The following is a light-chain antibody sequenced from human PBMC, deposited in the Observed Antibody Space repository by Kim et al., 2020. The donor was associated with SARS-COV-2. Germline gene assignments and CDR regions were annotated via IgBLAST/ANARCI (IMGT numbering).Light chain of an antibody. CDR1: QSLSKY. CDR2: DTS. Sequence: LSPGERATLSCRASQSLSKYLAWFQHKPGQAPRLLIYDTSIRATGIPPRFSGSGSGTDFTLTISGLEPDDFAVYYCQQRSNWPLTFGGGTRVEIK. J-gene: IGKJ4*01. V-gene: IGKV3-11*01. CDR3: QQRSNWPLT.